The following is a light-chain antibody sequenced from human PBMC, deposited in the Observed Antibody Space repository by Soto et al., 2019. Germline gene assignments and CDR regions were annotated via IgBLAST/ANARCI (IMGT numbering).Light chain of an antibody. CDR1: QSVSSNY. CDR2: GAS. CDR3: QQYNNWPQIT. V-gene: IGKV3-20*01. J-gene: IGKJ5*01. Sequence: EIVMTQSPGTLSLSPGETATLSCRASQSVSSNYVAWFHQKPGQAPRLLIYGASSRATGVPDRFSASGSGTDFTLTISRLEPEDFAVYYCQQYNNWPQITFGQGTRLEIK.